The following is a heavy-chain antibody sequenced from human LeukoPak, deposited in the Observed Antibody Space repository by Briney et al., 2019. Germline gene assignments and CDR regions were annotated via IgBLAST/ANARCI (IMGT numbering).Heavy chain of an antibody. V-gene: IGHV4-39*01. CDR3: ARVWGAAAGTGTTNYGMDV. D-gene: IGHD6-13*01. CDR2: IYYSGST. Sequence: SETLSLTCTVSGGSISSSSYYWGWIRQPPGKGLEWIGSIYYSGSTYYNPSLKSRVTISVDTSKNQFSLKLSSVTAADTAVYYCARVWGAAAGTGTTNYGMDVWGQGTTVTVSS. J-gene: IGHJ6*02. CDR1: GGSISSSSYY.